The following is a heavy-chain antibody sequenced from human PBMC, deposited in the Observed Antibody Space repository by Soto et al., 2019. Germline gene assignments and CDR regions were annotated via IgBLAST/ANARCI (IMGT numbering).Heavy chain of an antibody. J-gene: IGHJ4*02. CDR2: ISYDGSNK. CDR3: ARGPGGGCSGGSGHY. CDR1: GFTFSSYA. V-gene: IGHV3-30-3*01. D-gene: IGHD2-15*01. Sequence: QVQLVESGGGVVQPGRSLRLSCAASGFTFSSYAMHWVRQAPGKGLEWVAVISYDGSNKYYADSVKGRFTISRDNSRNTPYLKRNSLGGEETAVYYCARGPGGGCSGGSGHYWGQGTLVTVSS.